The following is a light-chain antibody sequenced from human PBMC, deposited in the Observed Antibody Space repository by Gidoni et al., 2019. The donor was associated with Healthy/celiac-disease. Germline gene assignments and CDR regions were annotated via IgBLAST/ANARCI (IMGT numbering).Light chain of an antibody. CDR2: AAS. CDR1: QSISSY. CDR3: QPSYSTPRT. J-gene: IGKJ5*01. V-gene: IGKV1-39*01. Sequence: DIQMTQSPSSLSAYVGDRVTITCRASQSISSYLNWYQQKPGKAPKLLIYAASSLQSGVPSRFSGSGSGTDFTLTISSLQPEDFATYYCQPSYSTPRTFGQGTRLEIK.